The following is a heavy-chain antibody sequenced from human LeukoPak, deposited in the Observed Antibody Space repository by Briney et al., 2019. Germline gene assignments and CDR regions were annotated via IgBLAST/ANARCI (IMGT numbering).Heavy chain of an antibody. D-gene: IGHD5-24*01. CDR2: MNPNSGNT. Sequence: ASVKVSCKASGYTFTSYDINWVRQATGQGLEWMGWMNPNSGNTGYAQKFQGRVTITRNTSISTAYMELSSLRSEYTAVYYCARGRDGYNLVGYYYYYMDVWGKGTTVTVSS. CDR3: ARGRDGYNLVGYYYYYMDV. J-gene: IGHJ6*03. CDR1: GYTFTSYD. V-gene: IGHV1-8*03.